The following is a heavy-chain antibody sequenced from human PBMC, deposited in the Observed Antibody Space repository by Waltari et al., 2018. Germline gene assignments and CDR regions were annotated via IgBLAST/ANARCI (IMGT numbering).Heavy chain of an antibody. D-gene: IGHD6-13*01. CDR2: ISGTGSNT. Sequence: EVQLVESGGGLVQPGGSLRLSCAASGFTFSSYWMHWVRQAPGKGLVWVSRISGTGSNTNYADSVRGRFTISRDNAKNTLYLQMNSLTAEDTAVYYCAKYSSSSGGANWDFDLWGRGTLVTVSS. J-gene: IGHJ2*01. V-gene: IGHV3-74*01. CDR3: AKYSSSSGGANWDFDL. CDR1: GFTFSSYW.